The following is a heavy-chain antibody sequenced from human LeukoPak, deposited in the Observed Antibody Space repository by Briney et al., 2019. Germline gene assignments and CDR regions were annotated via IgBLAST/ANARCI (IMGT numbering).Heavy chain of an antibody. J-gene: IGHJ4*02. D-gene: IGHD6-19*01. V-gene: IGHV3-11*04. CDR3: ARAFSSGWFHFDC. CDR2: ISSSATTI. Sequence: PGVSQRLSCAASGFTVSSNYMSWVRQSPGNGLYWVSYISSSATTIYYAHSVKGRFTISRDNAKNSLYPQMNSLRAEDTAVYYCARAFSSGWFHFDCWGQGTLVTVSS. CDR1: GFTVSSNY.